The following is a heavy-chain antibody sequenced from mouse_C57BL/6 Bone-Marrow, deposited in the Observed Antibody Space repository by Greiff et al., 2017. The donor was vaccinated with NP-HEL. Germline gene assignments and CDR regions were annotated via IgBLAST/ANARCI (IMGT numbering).Heavy chain of an antibody. CDR1: GFTFTDYY. CDR3: ARYTSSHYFDC. CDR2: IRNKANGYTT. Sequence: EVQLVESGGGLVQPGGSLSLSCAASGFTFTDYYMSWVRQPPGKALEWLGFIRNKANGYTTEYSASVKGRFTISRDNSQSILYLQMNALRAEDSATYYCARYTSSHYFDCWGQGTTLTVSS. V-gene: IGHV7-3*01. J-gene: IGHJ2*01. D-gene: IGHD1-1*01.